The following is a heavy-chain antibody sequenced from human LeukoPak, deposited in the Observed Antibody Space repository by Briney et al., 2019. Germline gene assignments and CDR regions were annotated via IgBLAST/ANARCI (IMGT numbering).Heavy chain of an antibody. Sequence: PGGSLRLSCTASGVPLSHYAMHWVRQAPGRGLEWVAVISFNGTNKYYGDSVKGRFSVSRDNSKNTLYLQMNSLRPDDTAMYYCATDYGDYEPIDYWGQGTLVSVSS. CDR1: GVPLSHYA. V-gene: IGHV3-30*04. J-gene: IGHJ4*02. CDR2: ISFNGTNK. D-gene: IGHD4-17*01. CDR3: ATDYGDYEPIDY.